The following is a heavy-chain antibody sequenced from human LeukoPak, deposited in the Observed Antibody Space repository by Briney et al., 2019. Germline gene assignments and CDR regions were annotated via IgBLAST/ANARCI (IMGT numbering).Heavy chain of an antibody. J-gene: IGHJ4*02. Sequence: ASVKVSCKTSGYTFTGYYMHWVRQAPGQGLEWMGWINPNSSVTNYAQRFQGRVTMTRDTSISAAYMELRWLASDDTAVYYCARERGGNSPFDSWGPGTLVTVSS. CDR2: INPNSSVT. V-gene: IGHV1-2*02. D-gene: IGHD4-23*01. CDR3: ARERGGNSPFDS. CDR1: GYTFTGYY.